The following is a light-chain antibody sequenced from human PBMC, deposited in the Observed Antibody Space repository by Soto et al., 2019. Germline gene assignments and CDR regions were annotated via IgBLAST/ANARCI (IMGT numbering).Light chain of an antibody. CDR1: QSVSSSY. V-gene: IGKV3-20*01. Sequence: ENVLTQSPGTLSLSPGERATLSCRASQSVSSSYLAWYQQKPGQAPRLLIYGASSRATGIADRFSGSGSGTDFTLTISRLEPEDFAVYYCQQYGSSPGTFGQGTKVEIK. CDR3: QQYGSSPGT. CDR2: GAS. J-gene: IGKJ1*01.